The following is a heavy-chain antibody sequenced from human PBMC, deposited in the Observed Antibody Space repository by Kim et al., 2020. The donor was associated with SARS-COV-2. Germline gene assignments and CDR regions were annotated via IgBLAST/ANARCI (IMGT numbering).Heavy chain of an antibody. Sequence: SRVTISVDTSTNQFSLKLSSVTAADTAVYYCARHRTFGGVIVHYYYGMDVWGQGTTVTVSS. CDR3: ARHRTFGGVIVHYYYGMDV. D-gene: IGHD3-16*02. J-gene: IGHJ6*02. V-gene: IGHV4-39*01.